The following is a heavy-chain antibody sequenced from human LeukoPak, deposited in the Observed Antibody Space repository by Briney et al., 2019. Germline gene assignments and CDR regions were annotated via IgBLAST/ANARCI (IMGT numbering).Heavy chain of an antibody. CDR2: INHSGST. J-gene: IGHJ5*02. D-gene: IGHD3-22*01. Sequence: PSETLSLTCAVYGGSFSGYYWSWIRQPPGKGLERIGEINHSGSTNYNPSLESRVTISVDTSKNQFSLKLSSVTAADTAVYYCASRYFTLIGSSRVSWFDPWGQGTLVTVSS. CDR3: ASRYFTLIGSSRVSWFDP. CDR1: GGSFSGYY. V-gene: IGHV4-34*01.